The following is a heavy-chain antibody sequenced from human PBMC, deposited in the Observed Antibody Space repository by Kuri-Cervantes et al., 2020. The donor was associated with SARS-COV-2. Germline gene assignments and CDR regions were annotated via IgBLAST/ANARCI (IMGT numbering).Heavy chain of an antibody. D-gene: IGHD3-22*01. CDR1: GGSISSGGYY. J-gene: IGHJ6*02. Sequence: ESLKISCTVSGGSISSGGYYWSWIRQHPGKGLEWIGEIYHSGSTNYNPSLKSRVTISVDKSKNQFSLKLTSVTAADTAVYYCVRMIYYDSRGGVAMDVWGQGTTVTVSS. V-gene: IGHV4-39*07. CDR2: IYHSGST. CDR3: VRMIYYDSRGGVAMDV.